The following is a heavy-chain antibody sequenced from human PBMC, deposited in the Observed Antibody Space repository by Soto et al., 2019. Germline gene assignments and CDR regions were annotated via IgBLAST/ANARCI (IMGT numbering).Heavy chain of an antibody. J-gene: IGHJ6*02. CDR1: GFTFSYYG. CDR2: ISYDGSNQ. V-gene: IGHV3-30*18. D-gene: IGHD3-10*01. CDR3: AKSKPYYGSGSYYPFYYGMDV. Sequence: GGSLRLSCAASGFTFSYYGMHWVRQAPGKGLEWLAVISYDGSNQYYADSVKGRFTISRDNSKKTLFLQMNSLRPEDTAVYYCAKSKPYYGSGSYYPFYYGMDVWGQGTTVTVSS.